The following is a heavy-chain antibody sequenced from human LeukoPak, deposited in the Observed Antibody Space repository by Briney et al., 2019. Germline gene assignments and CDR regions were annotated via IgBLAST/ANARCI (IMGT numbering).Heavy chain of an antibody. V-gene: IGHV1-8*01. CDR3: ASVSPGGVGSIDY. CDR1: GYTLTSYD. Sequence: ASVKVSCKASGYTLTSYDINWVRQATGQGLEWMGWMNPNSGNTGYAQKFQGRVTMTRNTSISTAYMELSSLRSEDTAVYYCASVSPGGVGSIDYWGQGTLVTVSS. J-gene: IGHJ4*02. D-gene: IGHD1-26*01. CDR2: MNPNSGNT.